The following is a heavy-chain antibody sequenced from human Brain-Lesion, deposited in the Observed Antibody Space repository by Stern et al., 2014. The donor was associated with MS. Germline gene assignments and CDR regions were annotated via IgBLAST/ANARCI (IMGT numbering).Heavy chain of an antibody. D-gene: IGHD2-2*01. CDR1: GGSISSGGYY. Sequence: DQLVESGPGLVKPSQTLSLSCTVSGGSISSGGYYWSWIRQPAGKGLEWIGRIFNSGSPSYTPPLKSRVTISRDTSKNQFSLRLNSMTAADTAVYYCARGRVVPGFQYYATDVWGQGTTVIVSS. CDR2: IFNSGSP. V-gene: IGHV4-61*02. J-gene: IGHJ6*02. CDR3: ARGRVVPGFQYYATDV.